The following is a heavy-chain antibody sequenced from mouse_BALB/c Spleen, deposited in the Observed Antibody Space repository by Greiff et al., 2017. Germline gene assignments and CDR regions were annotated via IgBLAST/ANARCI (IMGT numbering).Heavy chain of an antibody. J-gene: IGHJ3*01. CDR1: GFTFSSYG. V-gene: IGHV5-6-3*01. CDR3: ARDQAYYYGSSYRFAY. CDR2: INSNGGST. D-gene: IGHD1-1*01. Sequence: EVHLVESGGGLVQPGGSLKLSCAASGFTFSSYGMSWVRQTPDKRLELVATINSNGGSTYYPDSVKGRFTISRDNAKNTLYLQMSSLKSEDTAMYYWARDQAYYYGSSYRFAYWGQGTLVTVSA.